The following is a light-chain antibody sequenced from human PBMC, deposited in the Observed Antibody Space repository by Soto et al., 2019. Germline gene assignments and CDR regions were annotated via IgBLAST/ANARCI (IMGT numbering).Light chain of an antibody. CDR3: QQYNSYSL. CDR2: DAS. Sequence: DIEMTQSPSTLSASVGDRVTITCRASQSISSWLAWYQQIPGKAPKLLIYDASSLESGVPSRFSGSGSGTEFTLTIRSLQPDDFATYYCQQYNSYSLFGPGTKVDIK. V-gene: IGKV1-5*01. J-gene: IGKJ3*01. CDR1: QSISSW.